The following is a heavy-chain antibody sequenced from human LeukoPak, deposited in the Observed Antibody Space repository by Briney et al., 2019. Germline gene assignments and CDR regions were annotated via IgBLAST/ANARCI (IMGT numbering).Heavy chain of an antibody. CDR3: AREMVRGVISIDY. D-gene: IGHD3-10*01. Sequence: PGGSLRLSCAASGFTFSSYGMHWVRQAPGKGLEWVSVIYSGGSTYYADSVKGRFTISRDNSKNTLYLQMNSLRAEDTAVYYCAREMVRGVISIDYWGQGTLVTVSS. J-gene: IGHJ4*02. CDR2: IYSGGST. V-gene: IGHV3-66*01. CDR1: GFTFSSYG.